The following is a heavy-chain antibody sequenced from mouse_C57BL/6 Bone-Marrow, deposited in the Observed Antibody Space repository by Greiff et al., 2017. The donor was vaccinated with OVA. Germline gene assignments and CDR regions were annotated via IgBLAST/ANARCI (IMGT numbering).Heavy chain of an antibody. D-gene: IGHD1-1*02. V-gene: IGHV14-1*01. CDR2: IDPEDGDT. CDR3: TTEPYGDYFDY. J-gene: IGHJ2*01. CDR1: GFNIKDYY. Sequence: VQLQQSGAELVRPGASVKLSCTASGFNIKDYYMYWVKQRPEQGLEWIGRIDPEDGDTEYAPKFQGKATMTADTSSNTAYLQLSSLTYEDTAVYYCTTEPYGDYFDYWGQGTTLTVSS.